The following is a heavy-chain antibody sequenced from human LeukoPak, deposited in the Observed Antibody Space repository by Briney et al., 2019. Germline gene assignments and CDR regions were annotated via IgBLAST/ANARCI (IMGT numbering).Heavy chain of an antibody. CDR3: AGDPQLVTNWFDP. D-gene: IGHD6-6*01. Sequence: GSSVKVSCKASGGTFSSYAISWVRQAPGQGLEWMGGIIPIFGTANYAQKFQGRVTITADESTSTAYMELSSLRSEDTAVYYCAGDPQLVTNWFDPWGQGTLVTVSS. CDR2: IIPIFGTA. V-gene: IGHV1-69*01. CDR1: GGTFSSYA. J-gene: IGHJ5*02.